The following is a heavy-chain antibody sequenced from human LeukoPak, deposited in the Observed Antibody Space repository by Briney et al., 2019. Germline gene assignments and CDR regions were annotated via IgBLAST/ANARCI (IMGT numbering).Heavy chain of an antibody. CDR3: AKDFRKFWSGVPRDYYYGMDV. D-gene: IGHD3-3*01. CDR2: ISDSAAKT. Sequence: GGSLRLSCEVSGFTFSNFAMSWVRQAPGKGLEWISAISDSAAKTYYADSVKGRFTISRDNSKNTLYLQMNSLRAEDTAVYYCAKDFRKFWSGVPRDYYYGMDVWGQGTTVTVSS. CDR1: GFTFSNFA. V-gene: IGHV3-23*01. J-gene: IGHJ6*02.